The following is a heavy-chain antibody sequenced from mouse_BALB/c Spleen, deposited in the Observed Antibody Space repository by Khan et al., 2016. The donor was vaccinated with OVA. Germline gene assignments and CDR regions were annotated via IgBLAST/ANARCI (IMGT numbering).Heavy chain of an antibody. J-gene: IGHJ3*01. CDR2: INPNTYNT. CDR3: ARGYDFFAY. V-gene: IGHV1-26*01. Sequence: VQLKESGPDLVKTGASVKISCKASGYSFLAYYMNWGKRSNGKSFGGIGGINPNTYNTNYNQKFKGKAILTVDTSSSTADMELRSLTSEDSAVYFCARGYDFFAYWGQGTLVTVSA. D-gene: IGHD2-14*01. CDR1: GYSFLAYY.